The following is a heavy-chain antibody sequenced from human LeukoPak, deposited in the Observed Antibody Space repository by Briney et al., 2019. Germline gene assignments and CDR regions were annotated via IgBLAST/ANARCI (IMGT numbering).Heavy chain of an antibody. D-gene: IGHD1-20*01. CDR3: ARKRAVTGRSGAQTTLNWFDP. Sequence: SETLSLTCAVYGGSFSGYYWSWIRQPPGKGLEWIGEINHSGSTNYNPSLKSRVTISVDTSKNQFSLKLSSVTAADTAVYYCARKRAVTGRSGAQTTLNWFDPWGQGTLVAVSS. J-gene: IGHJ5*02. CDR2: INHSGST. V-gene: IGHV4-34*01. CDR1: GGSFSGYY.